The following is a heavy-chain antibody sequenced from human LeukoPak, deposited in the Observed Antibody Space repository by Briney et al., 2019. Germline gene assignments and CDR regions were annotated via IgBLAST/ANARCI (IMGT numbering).Heavy chain of an antibody. CDR3: ARERKSGWLERTFHFDY. J-gene: IGHJ4*02. V-gene: IGHV3-7*01. Sequence: GGSLRLSCAASGFTFSDYYMSWIRQAPGKGLEWVANIKQDGSEKYYVDSVKGRFTISRDNAKNSLFLQMTSLTVEDTAVYYCARERKSGWLERTFHFDYWGPGTLATVSS. D-gene: IGHD1-1*01. CDR2: IKQDGSEK. CDR1: GFTFSDYY.